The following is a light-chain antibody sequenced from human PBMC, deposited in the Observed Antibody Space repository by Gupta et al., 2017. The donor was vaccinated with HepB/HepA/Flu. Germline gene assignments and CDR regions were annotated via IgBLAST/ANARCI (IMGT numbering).Light chain of an antibody. J-gene: IGKJ4*01. CDR3: QQYNGWSLT. Sequence: ELVMTHSPDTLSVSPGDRVTLSCRASQSLSSNLAWYKQKPGQAPRLLISGASTRATGIPDRFSGSGSGTELTLTISRLQSEDFAVYYCQQYNGWSLTFGGGTKVEIK. V-gene: IGKV3-15*01. CDR1: QSLSSN. CDR2: GAS.